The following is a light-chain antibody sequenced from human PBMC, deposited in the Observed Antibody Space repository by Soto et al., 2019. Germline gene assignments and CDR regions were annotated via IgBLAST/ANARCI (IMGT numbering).Light chain of an antibody. CDR3: SSYTRSDVV. V-gene: IGLV2-14*01. J-gene: IGLJ2*01. Sequence: QSALTQPASVSGSPGQSITISCTGTSSDVGGYNYVSWYQQHPGKAPKLMIYDVSNRPSGVSNRFSGSKSGNTASLTISGIQAEDEADYYSSSYTRSDVVFGGGTKLTVL. CDR1: SSDVGGYNY. CDR2: DVS.